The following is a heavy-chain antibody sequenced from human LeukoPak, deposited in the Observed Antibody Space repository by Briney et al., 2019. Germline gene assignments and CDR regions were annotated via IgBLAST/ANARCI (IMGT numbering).Heavy chain of an antibody. CDR1: GFTFSSYA. CDR3: ARADYYDTPTFDY. Sequence: GGSLRLSCAASGFTFSSYAMHWVRQAPGKGLEWVANIKQDGSEKYYVDSVKGRFTISRDNAKNSLYLQMNSLRAEDTVVYYCARADYYDTPTFDYWGQGTLVTVSS. V-gene: IGHV3-7*01. J-gene: IGHJ4*02. CDR2: IKQDGSEK. D-gene: IGHD3-22*01.